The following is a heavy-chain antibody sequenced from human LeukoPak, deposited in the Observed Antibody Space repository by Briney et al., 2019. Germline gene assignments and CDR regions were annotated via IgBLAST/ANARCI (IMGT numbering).Heavy chain of an antibody. CDR2: IIPIFGTA. J-gene: IGHJ4*02. Sequence: SVKVSCKASGGTFSSYAISWVRQAPGQGLEWMGGIIPIFGTANYAQKFQGRVTITADKSTSTAYMELSSLRSEDTAVYYCASSRRGYSSGWYVDWGQGTLVTVSS. CDR3: ASSRRGYSSGWYVD. D-gene: IGHD6-19*01. CDR1: GGTFSSYA. V-gene: IGHV1-69*06.